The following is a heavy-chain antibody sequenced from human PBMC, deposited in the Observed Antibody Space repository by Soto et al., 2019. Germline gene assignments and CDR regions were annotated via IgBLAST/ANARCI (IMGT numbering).Heavy chain of an antibody. V-gene: IGHV3-48*02. Sequence: EVKLVESGGGLVQPGGSLRLSCVASGFTFSTYSMNWVRQAPGKGLEWVSYISTNSRTIHYADSVKGRFTNSRDNAKNSLYPQMNCLRDGETAVYYGAKDFARYFDYWGQGTLLTVSP. CDR1: GFTFSTYS. D-gene: IGHD1-20*01. CDR2: ISTNSRTI. CDR3: AKDFARYFDY. J-gene: IGHJ4*02.